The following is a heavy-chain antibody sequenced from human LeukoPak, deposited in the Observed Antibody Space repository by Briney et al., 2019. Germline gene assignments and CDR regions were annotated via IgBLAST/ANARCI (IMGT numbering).Heavy chain of an antibody. CDR3: ARGYLGYYYGMDV. V-gene: IGHV1-69*02. D-gene: IGHD3-16*01. CDR2: IIPILGIA. CDR1: GGTFSSYT. J-gene: IGHJ6*02. Sequence: SVKVSCKASGGTFSSYTISWVRQAPGQELEWMGRIIPILGIANYAQKFQGRVTITADKSTSTAYMELSSLRSEDTAVYYCARGYLGYYYGMDVWGQGTTVTVSS.